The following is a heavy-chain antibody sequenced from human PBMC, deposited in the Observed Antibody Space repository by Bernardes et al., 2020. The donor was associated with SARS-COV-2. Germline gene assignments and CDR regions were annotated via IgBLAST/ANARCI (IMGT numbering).Heavy chain of an antibody. CDR2: ISGSGGST. CDR3: AKCIQGSYAMDV. V-gene: IGHV3-23*01. CDR1: GVIVSRNA. D-gene: IGHD5-18*01. J-gene: IGHJ6*02. Sequence: GSLRLSCSASGVIVSRNAMTWVRQAPGKGLEWLSGISGSGGSTYYADSVKGRFTISRNNSKNTLYLEMNSLKAEDTAIYFCAKCIQGSYAMDVWGQGTTVTVSS.